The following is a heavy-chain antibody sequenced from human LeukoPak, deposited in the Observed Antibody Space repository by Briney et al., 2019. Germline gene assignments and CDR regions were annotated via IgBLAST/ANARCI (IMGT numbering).Heavy chain of an antibody. CDR2: IYSGGST. V-gene: IGHV3-53*01. CDR1: GFTFSSYA. J-gene: IGHJ4*02. CDR3: ARGSGSYYWFDY. Sequence: AGGSLRLSCAASGFTFSSYAMSWVRQAPGKGLEWVSVIYSGGSTYYADSVKGRFTISRDNSKNTLYLQMNSLRAEDTAVYYCARGSGSYYWFDYWGQGTLVTVSS. D-gene: IGHD1-26*01.